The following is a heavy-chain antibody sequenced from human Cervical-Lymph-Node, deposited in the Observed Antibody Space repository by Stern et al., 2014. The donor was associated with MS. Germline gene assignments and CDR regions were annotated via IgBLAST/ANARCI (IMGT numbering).Heavy chain of an antibody. J-gene: IGHJ4*01. CDR1: GGSFSGSY. CDR3: ARDKGMFFL. CDR2: IYYSGST. Sequence: QVQLQQWGAGLLKPSETLSLTCAVYGGSFSGSYWSCIRQPPGKGLEWIGYIYYSGSTNYNPSLKSRVTISVDTSKNQFSLKLSSVTAADTAVYYCARDKGMFFLWGQGTLVTVSS. D-gene: IGHD2/OR15-2a*01. V-gene: IGHV4-34*11.